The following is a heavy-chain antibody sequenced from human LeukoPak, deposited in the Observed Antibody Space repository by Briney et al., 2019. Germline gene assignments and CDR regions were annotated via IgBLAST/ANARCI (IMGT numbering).Heavy chain of an antibody. CDR3: ARESADYDILTGYYLFDY. V-gene: IGHV1-2*02. CDR1: GYTFTGYY. D-gene: IGHD3-9*01. Sequence: ASVKVCCKASGYTFTGYYMHWVRQAPGQGLEWMGWINPNSGGTNYAQKFQGRVTMTRDTSISTAYMELSRLRSDDTAVYYCARESADYDILTGYYLFDYWGQGTLVTVSS. CDR2: INPNSGGT. J-gene: IGHJ4*02.